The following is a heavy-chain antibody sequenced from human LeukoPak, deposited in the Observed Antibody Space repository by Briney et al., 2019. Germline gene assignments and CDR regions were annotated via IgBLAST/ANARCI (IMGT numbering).Heavy chain of an antibody. D-gene: IGHD3-10*01. CDR3: ARDKSGSGSLYYYMDV. CDR2: IYYSGST. J-gene: IGHJ6*03. V-gene: IGHV4-59*01. CDR1: GGSISSYY. Sequence: SETLSLTCTVSGGSISSYYWSWIRQPPGKGLEWIGYIYYSGSTNYNPSLKSRVTISVDTSKNQFSLKLSSVTAADTAVYYCARDKSGSGSLYYYMDVWGKGTTVTVSS.